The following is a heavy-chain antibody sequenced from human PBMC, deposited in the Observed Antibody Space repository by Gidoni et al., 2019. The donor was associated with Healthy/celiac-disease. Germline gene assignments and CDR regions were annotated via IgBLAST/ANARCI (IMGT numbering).Heavy chain of an antibody. Sequence: QVQLVQSGAEAKKPGASVKVSCKDSGSTLTGYYMHWVGQALGQGLAWMGWINPNSGGTNYAQRFQGRVTMTRETSISTAYMELSRLRSDDTAVYYGAGPVWFGELFPYYYYGMDVWGKGTTVTVSS. D-gene: IGHD3-10*01. V-gene: IGHV1-2*02. CDR1: GSTLTGYY. J-gene: IGHJ6*04. CDR3: AGPVWFGELFPYYYYGMDV. CDR2: INPNSGGT.